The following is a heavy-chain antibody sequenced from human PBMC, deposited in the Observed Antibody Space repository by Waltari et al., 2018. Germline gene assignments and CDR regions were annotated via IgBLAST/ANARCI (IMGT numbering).Heavy chain of an antibody. CDR1: GGSFSGYY. CDR2: INHSGST. V-gene: IGHV4-34*01. Sequence: QVQLQQWGAGLLKPSETLSLTCAVYGGSFSGYYWSWIRQPPGKGLEWIGEINHSGSTNYNPSLKSLVTISVDTSKNQFSLKLSSVTAADTAVYYCARGGGYYYDSSGSAAPFDYWGQGTLVTVSS. D-gene: IGHD3-22*01. CDR3: ARGGGYYYDSSGSAAPFDY. J-gene: IGHJ4*02.